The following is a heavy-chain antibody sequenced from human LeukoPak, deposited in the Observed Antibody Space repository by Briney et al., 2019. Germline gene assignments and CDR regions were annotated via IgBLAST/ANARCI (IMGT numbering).Heavy chain of an antibody. CDR3: ARHGYYGSGSYYNVEY. V-gene: IGHV5-10-1*01. CDR1: GYSFTSYW. D-gene: IGHD3-10*01. J-gene: IGHJ4*02. CDR2: IDPSDSYT. Sequence: HGESLKISCKGSGYSFTSYWISWVRQMPGKGLEWMGRIDPSDSYTNYSPSFQGHVTISADKSISTAYLQWSSLKASDTAMYYRARHGYYGSGSYYNVEYWGQGTLVTVSS.